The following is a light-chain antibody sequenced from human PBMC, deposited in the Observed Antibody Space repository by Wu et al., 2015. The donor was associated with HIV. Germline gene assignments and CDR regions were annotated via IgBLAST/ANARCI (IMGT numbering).Light chain of an antibody. CDR1: QTVRNNY. V-gene: IGKV3-20*01. CDR3: HQYNSYPYT. Sequence: ENVLTQSPGTLSLSPGERATLSCKASQTVRNNYFAWFQQRPGQAPRLLIYGASNRATGTPDRFSGSGSGTEFTLTISSLQPDDFGSYYCHQYNSYPYTFGQGTKLEI. J-gene: IGKJ2*01. CDR2: GAS.